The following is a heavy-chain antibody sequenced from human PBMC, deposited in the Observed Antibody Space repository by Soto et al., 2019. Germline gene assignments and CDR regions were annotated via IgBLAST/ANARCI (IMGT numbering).Heavy chain of an antibody. CDR1: GGTLSSYA. D-gene: IGHD2-2*01. J-gene: IGHJ6*02. Sequence: QVQLVQSGAEVKKTGCSVKVSCKASGGTLSSYAINWVRQAPGQGLEWMGGIIPISDTTNYAQTFQGRVTIIADKSTTTAYMQLSSLRSDDTAVYSCARSPGSSTSLEIYYYYYYGMDVWRQGTTVTVSS. V-gene: IGHV1-69*06. CDR2: IIPISDTT. CDR3: ARSPGSSTSLEIYYYYYYGMDV.